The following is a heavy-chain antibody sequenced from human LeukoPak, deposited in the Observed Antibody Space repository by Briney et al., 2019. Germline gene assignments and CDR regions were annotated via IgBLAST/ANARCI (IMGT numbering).Heavy chain of an antibody. CDR3: LSSTGGL. J-gene: IGHJ4*02. CDR2: IYYSGST. Sequence: PSETLSLTCTVSGGSISSSSYYWGWIRQPPGKGLEWIGSIYYSGSTYYNPSLKSRVTISVDTSKNQFPLKLSSVTAADTAVYYCLSSTGGLWGQGTLVTVSS. D-gene: IGHD2-2*01. V-gene: IGHV4-39*01. CDR1: GGSISSSSYY.